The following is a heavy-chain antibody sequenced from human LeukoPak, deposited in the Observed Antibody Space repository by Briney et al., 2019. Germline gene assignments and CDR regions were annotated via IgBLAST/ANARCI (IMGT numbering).Heavy chain of an antibody. CDR2: ISPYNGDT. CDR1: GYTFTNYG. J-gene: IGHJ4*02. V-gene: IGHV1-18*01. D-gene: IGHD5-24*01. Sequence: GASVKVSCKASGYTFTNYGITWVRQAPGQGLEWMGWISPYNGDTNYAQKLQGRVTMTTDTSTSTAYMELRSLRSDDTAVYYCGRVEMATAKDYWGQGTLVTVSS. CDR3: GRVEMATAKDY.